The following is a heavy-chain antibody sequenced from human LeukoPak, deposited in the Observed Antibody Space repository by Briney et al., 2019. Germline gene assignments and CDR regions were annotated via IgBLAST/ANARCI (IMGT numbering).Heavy chain of an antibody. V-gene: IGHV4-59*01. J-gene: IGHJ6*03. D-gene: IGHD6-13*01. CDR3: ARDAYSSSYMDV. Sequence: PSETLSLTCTVSGGSISYYYWSWIRQPPGKGLEWIGYIYYSGSTNYNPSPKSRVTISVDTSKNQFSLKLSSVTVADTAVYYCARDAYSSSYMDVWGKGTTVTVSS. CDR2: IYYSGST. CDR1: GGSISYYY.